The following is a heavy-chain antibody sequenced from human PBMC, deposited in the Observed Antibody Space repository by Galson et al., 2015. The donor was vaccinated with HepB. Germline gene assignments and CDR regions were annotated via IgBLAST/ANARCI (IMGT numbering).Heavy chain of an antibody. Sequence: SVKVSCKASGVTFSSYAISWVRQAPGQGLEWMGGIIPIFGTANYAQKFQGRVTITADESTSTAYMELSSLRSEDTAVYYCARGRGYSDYVFDYWGQGTLVTVSS. CDR3: ARGRGYSDYVFDY. CDR2: IIPIFGTA. J-gene: IGHJ4*02. CDR1: GVTFSSYA. D-gene: IGHD5-12*01. V-gene: IGHV1-69*13.